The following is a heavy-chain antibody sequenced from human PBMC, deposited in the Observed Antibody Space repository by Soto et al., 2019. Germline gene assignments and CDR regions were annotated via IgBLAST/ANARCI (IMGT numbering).Heavy chain of an antibody. CDR1: GFTFSSYA. Sequence: GGSLRLSCAASGFTFSSYAMHWVRQAPGKGLEWVAVISYDGSNKYYADSGKGRVTISRDNSKNTLYLQMDRLRAEDTAGFYCACGPVSSRALRAGIIDYWGQGTPVTVSS. J-gene: IGHJ4*02. V-gene: IGHV3-30-3*01. CDR3: ACGPVSSRALRAGIIDY. CDR2: ISYDGSNK. D-gene: IGHD2-15*01.